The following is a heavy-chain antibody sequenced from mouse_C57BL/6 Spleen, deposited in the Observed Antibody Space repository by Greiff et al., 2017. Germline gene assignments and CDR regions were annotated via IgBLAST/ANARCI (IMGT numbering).Heavy chain of an antibody. V-gene: IGHV1-82*01. CDR1: GYAFSSSW. J-gene: IGHJ2*01. CDR2: IYPGDGDT. D-gene: IGHD2-1*01. Sequence: QVQLQQSGPELVKPGASVKISCKASGYAFSSSWMNWVKQRPGKGLEWIGRIYPGDGDTNYNGKFKGKATLTADKSSSTAYMQLSSLTSEDSAVYFGARDGYGNYGFDYWGQGTTLTVSS. CDR3: ARDGYGNYGFDY.